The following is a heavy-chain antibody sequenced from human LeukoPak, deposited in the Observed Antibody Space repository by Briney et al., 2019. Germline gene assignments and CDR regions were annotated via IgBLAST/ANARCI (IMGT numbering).Heavy chain of an antibody. J-gene: IGHJ4*02. V-gene: IGHV3-21*01. D-gene: IGHD6-19*01. CDR3: ARARWLAKPYDPGTNDY. Sequence: PGGSLRLSCAASGFTFSSNSMNWVRQAPGKGLGWVSSISSSVSYIYYADSVKGRITISRDNAKNSLYLQMNSLRVEDTAVYYCARARWLAKPYDPGTNDYWGQGTLVTVSS. CDR2: ISSSVSYI. CDR1: GFTFSSNS.